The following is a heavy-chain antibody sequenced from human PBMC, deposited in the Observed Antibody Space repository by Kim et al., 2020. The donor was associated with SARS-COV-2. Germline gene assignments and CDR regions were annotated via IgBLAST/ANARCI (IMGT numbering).Heavy chain of an antibody. CDR2: IYYSGST. V-gene: IGHV4-59*13. CDR1: GGSISSYY. D-gene: IGHD2-8*01. J-gene: IGHJ5*02. CDR3: ARGTRRDIVLMVYDQNNWFDP. Sequence: SETLSLTCTVSGGSISSYYWSWIRQPPGKGLEWIGYIYYSGSTNYNPSLKSRVTISVDTSKNQFSLKLSSVTAADTAVYYCARGTRRDIVLMVYDQNNWFDPWGQGTLVTVSS.